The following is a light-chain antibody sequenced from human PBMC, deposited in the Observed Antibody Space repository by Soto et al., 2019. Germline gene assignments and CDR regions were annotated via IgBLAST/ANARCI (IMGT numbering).Light chain of an antibody. Sequence: DIVLTQSPGTLSLSPGERATLSCRASQSVSTSYFAWYQQKPGQAPRLLIYGTSTRATGIPDRFSGSGSGTDFTLTISILEPEDFAVYFCQQYSSSPPITFGQGTRLEIK. CDR1: QSVSTSY. CDR3: QQYSSSPPIT. J-gene: IGKJ5*01. CDR2: GTS. V-gene: IGKV3-20*01.